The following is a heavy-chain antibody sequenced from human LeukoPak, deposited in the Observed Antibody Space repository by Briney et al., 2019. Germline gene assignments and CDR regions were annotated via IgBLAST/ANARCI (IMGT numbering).Heavy chain of an antibody. CDR2: IDWDADK. CDR1: GFSLSTSGMR. Sequence: SGPALVKATQTLTLTCTFAGFSLSTSGMRVSWIPQPPGKALEWLGRIDWDADKFYRTSLKTRLTISKDTSKNQVVLTMTNMDAVDTATYYCARLYSGYDIDYWRQGTLVTDCS. J-gene: IGHJ4*02. V-gene: IGHV2-70*04. CDR3: ARLYSGYDIDY. D-gene: IGHD5-12*01.